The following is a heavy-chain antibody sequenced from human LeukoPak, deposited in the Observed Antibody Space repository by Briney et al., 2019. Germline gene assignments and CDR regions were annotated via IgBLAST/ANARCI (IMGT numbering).Heavy chain of an antibody. J-gene: IGHJ4*02. CDR2: ISSSSSYI. D-gene: IGHD5-24*01. CDR3: ARDPFASVGMATIREVDY. V-gene: IGHV3-21*01. CDR1: GFTFSSYS. Sequence: GGSLRLSCAASGFTFSSYSMNWVRQAPGKGLEWVSSISSSSSYIYYADSVKGRFTISRDNAKNSLYLQMNSLRAEDTAVYYCARDPFASVGMATIREVDYWGQGTLVTVSS.